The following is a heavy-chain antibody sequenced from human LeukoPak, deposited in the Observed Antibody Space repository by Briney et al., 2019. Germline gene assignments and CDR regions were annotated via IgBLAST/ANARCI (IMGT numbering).Heavy chain of an antibody. V-gene: IGHV6-1*01. Sequence: SQTLSLTCAISGDSVSSNSAAWNWIRQSPSRGLEWLGRTYYRSKWYNDYAVSVKSRITINPDTSKNQFSLQLNSVAPEDTAVYYCARDSSDYGDYSNWFDPWGQGTLVTVSS. CDR3: ARDSSDYGDYSNWFDP. D-gene: IGHD4-17*01. J-gene: IGHJ5*02. CDR2: TYYRSKWYN. CDR1: GDSVSSNSAA.